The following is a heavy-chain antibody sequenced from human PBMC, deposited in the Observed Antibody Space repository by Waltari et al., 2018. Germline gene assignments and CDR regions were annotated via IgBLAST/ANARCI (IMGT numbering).Heavy chain of an antibody. CDR1: GLYISNGYF. V-gene: IGHV4-38-2*02. J-gene: IGHJ5*02. D-gene: IGHD1-26*01. Sequence: QVLLQESGPGLVTPSETLSLTCTVSGLYISNGYFWAWIRQPPGTGLQWIGGIYHSGAAFYNSSLESRVTISVDTSKNQFSLEVNSLTAADTAVYYCARERVDTGSNLWSPRNPRFDPWGQGTLVTVSS. CDR2: IYHSGAA. CDR3: ARERVDTGSNLWSPRNPRFDP.